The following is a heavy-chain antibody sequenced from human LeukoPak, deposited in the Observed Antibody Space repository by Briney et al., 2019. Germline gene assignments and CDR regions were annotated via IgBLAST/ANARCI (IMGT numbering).Heavy chain of an antibody. V-gene: IGHV4-59*01. CDR1: GCSISSYC. J-gene: IGHJ4*02. CDR3: WRADCSGGSCYFYY. Sequence: SETLSLTCTASGCSISSYCWSWIRQPPGKGLEWIGFIYCSGSTNYNPSLKSGGTTSVETSNNQSSQKLSPVTAADTPAYYCWRADCSGGSCYFYYWGERALVTVSS. D-gene: IGHD2-15*01. CDR2: IYCSGST.